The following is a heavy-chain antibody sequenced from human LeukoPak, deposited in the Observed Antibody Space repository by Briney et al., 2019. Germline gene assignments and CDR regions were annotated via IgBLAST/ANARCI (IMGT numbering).Heavy chain of an antibody. D-gene: IGHD6-6*01. J-gene: IGHJ6*03. CDR1: GGTFSSYA. CDR3: ARANSSSSDYYYYYMDV. CDR2: IIPIFGTA. Sequence: SVKVSCKASGGTFSSYAISWVRQAPGQGLEWMGGIIPIFGTANYAQKFQGRVTITADESTSTAYMELSSLRSEDTAVYYCARANSSSSDYYYYYMDVWGKGTTVTVSS. V-gene: IGHV1-69*13.